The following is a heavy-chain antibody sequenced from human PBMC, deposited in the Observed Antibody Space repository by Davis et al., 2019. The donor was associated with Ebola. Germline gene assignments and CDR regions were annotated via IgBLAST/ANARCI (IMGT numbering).Heavy chain of an antibody. V-gene: IGHV3-73*01. CDR2: IRSKANSYAT. CDR1: GFTFSGSA. D-gene: IGHD1-26*01. J-gene: IGHJ5*02. Sequence: PGGSLRLSCAASGFTFSGSAMHWVRQASGKGLEWVGRIRSKANSYATAYAASVKGRFTISRDDSKNTAYLQMNSLKTEDTAVYYCANWVLVGPTTWGQGTLVTVSS. CDR3: ANWVLVGPTT.